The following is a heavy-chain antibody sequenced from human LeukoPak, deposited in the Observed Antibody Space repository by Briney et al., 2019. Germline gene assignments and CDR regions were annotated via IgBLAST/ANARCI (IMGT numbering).Heavy chain of an antibody. Sequence: ASVKVSCKASGYTFTGYYMHWVRQAPGQGLEWMGWINPNSGGTNYAQKFQGRVTMTSDTSISTAYMELSRLRSDDTAVYYCARRVPAGIGAFDIWGQGTMVTVSS. J-gene: IGHJ3*02. D-gene: IGHD2-2*02. V-gene: IGHV1-2*02. CDR2: INPNSGGT. CDR3: ARRVPAGIGAFDI. CDR1: GYTFTGYY.